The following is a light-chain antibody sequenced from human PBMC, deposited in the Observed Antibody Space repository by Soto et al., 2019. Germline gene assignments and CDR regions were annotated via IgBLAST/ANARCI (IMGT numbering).Light chain of an antibody. CDR3: QQYYSYPLFS. J-gene: IGKJ3*01. V-gene: IGKV1-8*01. CDR2: AAS. Sequence: AIRMTQSPSSLPASTGDRVTITCRASQGISSYLAWYQQKPGKAPKLLIYAASTLQSGVPSRFSGSGSGTDFTLTISCLQSEDLATYYCQQYYSYPLFSFGPGTKVDIK. CDR1: QGISSY.